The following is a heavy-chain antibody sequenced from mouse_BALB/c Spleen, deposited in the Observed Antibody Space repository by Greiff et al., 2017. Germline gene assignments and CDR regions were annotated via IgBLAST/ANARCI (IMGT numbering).Heavy chain of an antibody. V-gene: IGHV14-3*02. J-gene: IGHJ3*01. CDR2: IDPANGNT. CDR3: ARRFAY. CDR1: GFYFKDTY. Sequence: VQLQQSGAELVKPGASVKLSCTASGFYFKDTYMHWVKQRPEQGLEWIGRIDPANGNTKYDPKFQGKATITADTSSNTAYLQLSSLTSEDTAVYYCARRFAYWGQGTLVTVSA.